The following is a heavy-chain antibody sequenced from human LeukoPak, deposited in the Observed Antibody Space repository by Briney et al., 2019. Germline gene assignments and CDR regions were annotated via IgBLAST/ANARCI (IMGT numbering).Heavy chain of an antibody. CDR3: AKTLGDYGDYADYYYYYGMDV. V-gene: IGHV3-30*04. CDR2: ISYDGSNK. D-gene: IGHD4-17*01. Sequence: PGGSLRLSCAASGFTFSSYAMHWVRQAPGKGLEWVAVISYDGSNKYYADSVKGRFTISRDNSKNTLYLQMNSLRAEDTAVYYCAKTLGDYGDYADYYYYYGMDVWGKGTTVTVSS. CDR1: GFTFSSYA. J-gene: IGHJ6*04.